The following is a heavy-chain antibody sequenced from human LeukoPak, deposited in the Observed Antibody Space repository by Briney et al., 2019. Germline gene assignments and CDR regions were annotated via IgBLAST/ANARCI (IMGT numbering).Heavy chain of an antibody. CDR1: GFTFSSYG. CDR2: IWYDGTNK. CDR3: ASGRLVGAPDY. J-gene: IGHJ4*02. D-gene: IGHD1-26*01. V-gene: IGHV3-33*01. Sequence: SGRSLRLSCAASGFTFSSYGMHWVRQAPDKGLEWVALIWYDGTNKFYADSVKGRFTISRDNSKNTLYLQMNSLRAEDTAVYYCASGRLVGAPDYWGQGTLVTVSS.